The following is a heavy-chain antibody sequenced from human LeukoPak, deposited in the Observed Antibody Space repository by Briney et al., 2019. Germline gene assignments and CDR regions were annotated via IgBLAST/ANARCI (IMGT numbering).Heavy chain of an antibody. J-gene: IGHJ6*03. D-gene: IGHD6-13*01. Sequence: SETLSLTCTVSGGSISSYYWSWIRQPAGKGLEWIGRIYTSGSTNYNPSLKSRVTMSVDTSKNQFSLKLSSVTAADTAVYYCARDRAAGTFFRYYYYYMDVWGKGTTVTVSS. CDR1: GGSISSYY. CDR3: ARDRAAGTFFRYYYYYMDV. CDR2: IYTSGST. V-gene: IGHV4-4*07.